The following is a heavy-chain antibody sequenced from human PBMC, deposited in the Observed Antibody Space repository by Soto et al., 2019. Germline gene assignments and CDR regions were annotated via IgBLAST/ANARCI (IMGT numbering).Heavy chain of an antibody. Sequence: EVQLVESGGGLVKPGGSLRLSCAASGFTFNNAWMNWVRQAPGKGLEWVGRIKSKTDGGTTDYAAPVKGRFTISRDDSKNTLYLQMNSLKTEDTAVYYCITFDSSGYLSPFDYWGQGTLVTVSS. D-gene: IGHD3-22*01. V-gene: IGHV3-15*07. CDR1: GFTFNNAW. CDR3: ITFDSSGYLSPFDY. CDR2: IKSKTDGGTT. J-gene: IGHJ4*02.